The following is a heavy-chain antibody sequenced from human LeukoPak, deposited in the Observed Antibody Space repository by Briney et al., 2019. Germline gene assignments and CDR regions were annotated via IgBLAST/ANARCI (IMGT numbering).Heavy chain of an antibody. D-gene: IGHD6-19*01. CDR3: AKDRNSGWAEGWFDP. CDR2: LSWNSGSI. Sequence: PGGCLRLSWAASGFTFDNYAMDSARHAPGKGMGWVSWLSWNSGSIGYADSVKGRFTISRDNAKNALYLQMNSLRAEDTALYYCAKDRNSGWAEGWFDPWGQGTLVTVSS. V-gene: IGHV3-9*01. CDR1: GFTFDNYA. J-gene: IGHJ5*02.